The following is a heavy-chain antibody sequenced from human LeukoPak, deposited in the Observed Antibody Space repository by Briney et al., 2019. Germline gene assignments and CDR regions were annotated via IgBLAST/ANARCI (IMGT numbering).Heavy chain of an antibody. J-gene: IGHJ4*02. CDR3: AKDRLGYTYGYIDY. V-gene: IGHV3-43D*03. CDR1: GFTFHDYA. CDR2: ITWDGSVT. D-gene: IGHD5-18*01. Sequence: GALRLSCAVSGFTFHDYAIHWVRQAPGKGLEWLSLITWDGSVTHYADSVKGRFTVSRDNGRNSLYLQMSSLRLEDTALYYCAKDRLGYTYGYIDYWGQGTLVTVSS.